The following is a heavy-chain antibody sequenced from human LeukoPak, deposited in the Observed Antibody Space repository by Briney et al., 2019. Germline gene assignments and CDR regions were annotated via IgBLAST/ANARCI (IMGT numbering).Heavy chain of an antibody. CDR3: ARGFYDSSGYYYGY. V-gene: IGHV4-30-4*01. D-gene: IGHD3-22*01. CDR1: GGSISSGDYY. Sequence: PSETLSHTCTVSGGSISSGDYYWSWFRQPPGKGLEWIGYIYYSGSTYYNPSLKSRVTISVDTSKNQFSLKLSSVTAADTAVYYCARGFYDSSGYYYGYWGQGTLVTVSS. CDR2: IYYSGST. J-gene: IGHJ4*02.